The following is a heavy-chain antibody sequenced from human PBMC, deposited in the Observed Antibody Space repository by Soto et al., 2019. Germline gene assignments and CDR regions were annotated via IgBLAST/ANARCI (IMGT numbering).Heavy chain of an antibody. D-gene: IGHD2-2*01. V-gene: IGHV1-18*04. CDR2: ISAYNGNT. J-gene: IGHJ6*02. CDR3: ARHCSSTSCYLSWLYYYYGMDV. Sequence: ASVKVSCKASGYTFTSYGISWVRQAPGQGLERMGWISAYNGNTNYAQKLQGRVTMTTDTSTSTAYMELRSLRSDDTAVYYCARHCSSTSCYLSWLYYYYGMDVWGQGTTVTVSS. CDR1: GYTFTSYG.